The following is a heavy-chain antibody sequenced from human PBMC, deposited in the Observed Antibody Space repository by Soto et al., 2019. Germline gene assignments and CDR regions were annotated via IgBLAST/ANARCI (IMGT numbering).Heavy chain of an antibody. V-gene: IGHV4-4*02. CDR3: ARDLEFEVGATWFDT. D-gene: IGHD1-26*01. Sequence: QVQLQESGPGLVKPSGTLSLTCAVSGGSISSSNWWSWVRQPPGKGLEWIGEIYHSGSTNYNPSPMRRVSISADKSKNQFSLKLSSVTAADTAVYYCARDLEFEVGATWFDTWGQGTMVTVSS. CDR1: GGSISSSNW. J-gene: IGHJ5*02. CDR2: IYHSGST.